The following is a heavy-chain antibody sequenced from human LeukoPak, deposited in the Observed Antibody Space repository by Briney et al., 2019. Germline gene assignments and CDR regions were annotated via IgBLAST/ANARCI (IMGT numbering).Heavy chain of an antibody. D-gene: IGHD3-22*01. Sequence: GGSLRLSCAASGFTFSDYYMSWIRQAPGKGLEWVSYISSSGSTIYYADSVKGRFTISRDNAKNSLYLQMNSLRAEDTAVYYCARDHSREYCYDSSGYYGILDYWGQGTLVTVSS. CDR1: GFTFSDYY. V-gene: IGHV3-11*04. CDR2: ISSSGSTI. J-gene: IGHJ4*02. CDR3: ARDHSREYCYDSSGYYGILDY.